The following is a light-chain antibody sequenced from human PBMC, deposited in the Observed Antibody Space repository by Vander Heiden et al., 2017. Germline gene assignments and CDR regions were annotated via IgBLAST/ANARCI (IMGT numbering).Light chain of an antibody. CDR3: QRYNNWPPWT. CDR2: GAS. V-gene: IGKV3-15*01. CDR1: ESVSSN. Sequence: EIVITQYPATLSVSPGERDTLSCRASESVSSNIAWSQHKPGQATRLLIHGASTRATGITVRLSGSGSGTEFTLTISILQFEAFAVYYCQRYNNWPPWTFGQGTKVEIK. J-gene: IGKJ1*01.